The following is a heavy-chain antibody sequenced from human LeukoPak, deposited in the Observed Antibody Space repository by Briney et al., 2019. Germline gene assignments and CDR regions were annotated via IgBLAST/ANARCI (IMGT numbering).Heavy chain of an antibody. Sequence: SVKVSCKASGYTFTSYGISWVRQAPGQGLEWMGWMNPNSGNTGYAQKFQGRVTMTRNTSISTAYMELSSLRSEDTAVYYCARTGLICSSTSCYWRHWFDPWGQGTLVTVSS. CDR2: MNPNSGNT. CDR1: GYTFTSYG. J-gene: IGHJ5*02. V-gene: IGHV1-8*02. CDR3: ARTGLICSSTSCYWRHWFDP. D-gene: IGHD2-2*01.